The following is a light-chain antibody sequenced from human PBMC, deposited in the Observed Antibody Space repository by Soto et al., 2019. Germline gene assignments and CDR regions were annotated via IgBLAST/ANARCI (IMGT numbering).Light chain of an antibody. CDR1: QAVSSIL. Sequence: VLTQSPGTRSLSPGERATLSCRASQAVSSILLACYQQKPGQAPRHLIYGASSRATGISDRFSGSGSGTDFTLTVSRLEPEDFAVYYCQQHGTSPIFGGGTKVDIK. CDR2: GAS. V-gene: IGKV3-20*01. J-gene: IGKJ4*01. CDR3: QQHGTSPI.